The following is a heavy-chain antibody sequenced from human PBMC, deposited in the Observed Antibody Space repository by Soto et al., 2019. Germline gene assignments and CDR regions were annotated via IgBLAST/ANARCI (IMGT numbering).Heavy chain of an antibody. D-gene: IGHD4-4*01. Sequence: GGSLRLSCAASGFTFRSYNMHWVRQVPGKGPLWVSRINGDGSSIVYADSVKGRFTISRDNAKNTLYLQMNSLRAEDTAVYYCARGNFGFDFWGQGTLVTVSS. CDR1: GFTFRSYN. V-gene: IGHV3-74*01. CDR2: INGDGSSI. J-gene: IGHJ4*02. CDR3: ARGNFGFDF.